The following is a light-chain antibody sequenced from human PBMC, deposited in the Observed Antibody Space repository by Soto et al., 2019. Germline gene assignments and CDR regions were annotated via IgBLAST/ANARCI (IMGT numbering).Light chain of an antibody. J-gene: IGKJ4*01. CDR2: KAS. V-gene: IGKV1-5*03. CDR1: QSISSW. Sequence: DIQMTQSPSTLSASVGPRVTITCRASQSISSWLAWYQQKPGKAPKLMIYKASSLESGVPSRFSGSGSGTEFTLTISSLQTDDFAAYYCQQYNSYPLTFGGGTKVDTK. CDR3: QQYNSYPLT.